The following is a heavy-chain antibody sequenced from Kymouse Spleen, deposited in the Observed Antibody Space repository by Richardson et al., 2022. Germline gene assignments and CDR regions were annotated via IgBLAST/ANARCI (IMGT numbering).Heavy chain of an antibody. J-gene: IGHJ6*02. CDR2: IYYSGST. CDR3: ARHELDPSGMDV. D-gene: IGHD5-18,IGHD3-3*01,IGHD5-12*01. Sequence: QLQLQESGPGLVKPSETLSLTCTVSGGSISSSSYYWGWIRQPPGKGLEWIGSIYYSGSTYYNPSLKSRVTISVDTSKNQFSLKLSSVTAADTAVYYCARHELDPSGMDVWGQGTTVTVSS. V-gene: IGHV4-39*01. CDR1: GGSISSSSYY.